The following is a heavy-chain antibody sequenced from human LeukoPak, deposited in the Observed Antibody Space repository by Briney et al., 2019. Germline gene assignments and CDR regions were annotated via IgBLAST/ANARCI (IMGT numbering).Heavy chain of an antibody. CDR3: ARAPGYSGYDGDFDY. CDR1: GGTFSSYA. V-gene: IGHV1-69*13. D-gene: IGHD5-12*01. Sequence: GASVKVSCKASGGTFSSYAISWVRQAPGQGLEWMGGIIPIFGTANYAQKFQGRVTITADESTSTAYMELSSLRSEDTAVYYCARAPGYSGYDGDFDYWGQGTLVTVSS. CDR2: IIPIFGTA. J-gene: IGHJ4*02.